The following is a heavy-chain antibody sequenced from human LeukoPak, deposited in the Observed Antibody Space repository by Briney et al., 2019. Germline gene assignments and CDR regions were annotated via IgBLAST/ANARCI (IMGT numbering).Heavy chain of an antibody. CDR3: AKDVGGTI. D-gene: IGHD1-26*01. Sequence: GGSLRLSCAASGFTFSSYWMHWVRQAPGKGMVWVSRINSDGTTTTYADSVKGRFTISRDNAKSMVYLQMNSLRAEDTAVYYCAKDVGGTIWGQGTLVTVSS. J-gene: IGHJ4*02. CDR2: INSDGTTT. CDR1: GFTFSSYW. V-gene: IGHV3-74*01.